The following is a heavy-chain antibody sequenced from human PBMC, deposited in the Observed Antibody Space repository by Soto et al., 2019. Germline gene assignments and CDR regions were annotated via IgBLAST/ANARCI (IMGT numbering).Heavy chain of an antibody. D-gene: IGHD5-12*01. CDR3: AKAGGGYTKWHFDS. Sequence: EVQLLESGGGSVQPGGSLRLSCAASGFSFSGYAMAWVRQAPGKGLEWVSGISGSGATTYCADSVKGRCTISRDNSKNTLSLQVNRLSAEDTAVYYCAKAGGGYTKWHFDSWGHGSLVTVSS. CDR2: ISGSGATT. J-gene: IGHJ4*01. CDR1: GFSFSGYA. V-gene: IGHV3-23*01.